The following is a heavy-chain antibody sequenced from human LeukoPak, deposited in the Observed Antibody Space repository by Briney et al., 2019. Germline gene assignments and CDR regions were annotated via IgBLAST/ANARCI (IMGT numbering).Heavy chain of an antibody. J-gene: IGHJ2*01. D-gene: IGHD4-17*01. CDR2: ISTYTGNT. CDR3: ARGSYGDYGDWYFDL. Sequence: EASVNVSCKASGYTFTSYGISWVRQAPGQGLEWMGWISTYTGNTNYAQNLQDRVTMTTDTSTSTAYMELRSLRSDDTAVYYCARGSYGDYGDWYFDLWGRGTLVTVSS. CDR1: GYTFTSYG. V-gene: IGHV1-18*04.